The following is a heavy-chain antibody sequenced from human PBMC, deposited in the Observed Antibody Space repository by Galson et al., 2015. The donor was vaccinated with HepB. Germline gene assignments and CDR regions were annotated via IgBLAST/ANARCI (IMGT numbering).Heavy chain of an antibody. V-gene: IGHV1-2*04. D-gene: IGHD5-12*01. Sequence: SVKVSCKASGYTFTGYHMHWVRQAPGQGLEWMGWINPNSGGTNYAQKFQGWVTMTRDTSISTAYMELSRLRSDDTAVYYCARGGYSGYDHLPDYWGQGTLVTVSS. J-gene: IGHJ4*02. CDR2: INPNSGGT. CDR1: GYTFTGYH. CDR3: ARGGYSGYDHLPDY.